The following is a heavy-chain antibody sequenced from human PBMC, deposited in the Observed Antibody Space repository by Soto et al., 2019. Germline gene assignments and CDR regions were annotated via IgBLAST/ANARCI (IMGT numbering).Heavy chain of an antibody. D-gene: IGHD3-10*02. CDR3: ARVLFGELV. CDR2: IGVGGGDR. V-gene: IGHV3-23*01. CDR1: GFTFSSYA. Sequence: EVQLLESGGGLVQPGGSLRLSCAASGFTFSSYAMSWVRQAPGKGLEWVSIIGVGGGDRYYPESVKGRFTISRDNSRDTLYLEMNSLRDEDNAVYYCARVLFGELVWGQGTLVTVSS. J-gene: IGHJ4*02.